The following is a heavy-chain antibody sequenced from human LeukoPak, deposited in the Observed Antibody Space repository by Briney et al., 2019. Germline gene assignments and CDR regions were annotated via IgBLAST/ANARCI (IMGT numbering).Heavy chain of an antibody. CDR1: GGSFSGYY. Sequence: PSETLSLTCAVYGGSFSGYYWSWIRQPPGKGLEWIGEINHSGSTNYNPSLRSRVTISVDTSKNQFSLKLTSVSAADTAMYFCAKTGSLMGRFFDYWGQGIQVIVSS. CDR2: INHSGST. V-gene: IGHV4-34*01. J-gene: IGHJ4*02. D-gene: IGHD3-10*01. CDR3: AKTGSLMGRFFDY.